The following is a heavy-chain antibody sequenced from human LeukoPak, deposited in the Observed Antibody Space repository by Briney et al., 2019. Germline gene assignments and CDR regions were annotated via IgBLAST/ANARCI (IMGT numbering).Heavy chain of an antibody. V-gene: IGHV1-2*02. J-gene: IGHJ6*02. Sequence: ASVKVSCKASGYTFTGYYMHWVRQAPGQGVEWMGWINPNSGGTNYAQKFQGRVTMTRATSISTAYMELSRLRSDDTAVYYCARDFPITMIVVVPRRNYYYGMDVWGQGTTVTVSS. CDR2: INPNSGGT. CDR3: ARDFPITMIVVVPRRNYYYGMDV. CDR1: GYTFTGYY. D-gene: IGHD3-22*01.